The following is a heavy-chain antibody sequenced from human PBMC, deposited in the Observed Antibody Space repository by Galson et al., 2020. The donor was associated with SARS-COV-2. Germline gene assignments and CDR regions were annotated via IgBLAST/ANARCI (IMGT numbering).Heavy chain of an antibody. J-gene: IGHJ4*02. CDR3: TRRDFWSGYYPDY. CDR2: IRSKAYGGTT. CDR1: GFTFGDYA. Sequence: GGSLRLSCTASGFTFGDYAMSWFRQAPGKGLEWVGFIRSKAYGGTTEYAASVKGRFTISRDDSKSIAYLQMNSLKTEDTAVYYCTRRDFWSGYYPDYWGQGTPVTVSS. V-gene: IGHV3-49*03. D-gene: IGHD3-3*01.